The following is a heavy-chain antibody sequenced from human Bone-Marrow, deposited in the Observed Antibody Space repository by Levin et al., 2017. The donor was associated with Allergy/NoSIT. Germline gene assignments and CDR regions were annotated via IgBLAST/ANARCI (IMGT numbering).Heavy chain of an antibody. V-gene: IGHV4-39*02. CDR3: ARGGGLVHGNYWFDP. J-gene: IGHJ5*02. D-gene: IGHD2-2*01. CDR1: GDSIRSRHSY. Sequence: SETLSLTCSVSGDSIRSRHSYWGWIRQPPGKGLEWIASVDNTGITYHNPSLRSRVTISADTSNNHFSLDLRSVTAADTAVYYCARGGGLVHGNYWFDPWGQGTLVTVSS. CDR2: VDNTGIT.